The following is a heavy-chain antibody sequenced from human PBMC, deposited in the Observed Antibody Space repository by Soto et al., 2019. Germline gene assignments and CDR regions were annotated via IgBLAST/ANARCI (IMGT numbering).Heavy chain of an antibody. CDR1: GFTFSIYA. Sequence: PGGSLRLSCAASGFTFSIYAMRWVRHAPGKGLEWVSAISGSGGSTYYADSVKGRFTISRDNSKNTLYLQMNSLRAEDTAVYYCATSRPSITMIVVVITHALDYWGQGTLVTVSS. CDR3: ATSRPSITMIVVVITHALDY. CDR2: ISGSGGST. J-gene: IGHJ4*02. D-gene: IGHD3-22*01. V-gene: IGHV3-23*01.